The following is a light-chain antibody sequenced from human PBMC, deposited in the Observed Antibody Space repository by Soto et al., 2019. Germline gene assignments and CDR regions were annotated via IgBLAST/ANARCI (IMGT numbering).Light chain of an antibody. CDR1: SSNIGTNA. CDR2: YED. Sequence: QSVLPQPPSVSEAPRQRVTISCSGSSSNIGTNAVNWYQQLPGKAPKLLIYYEDLLPSGVSDRFSGSKSGTSASLAISGLQSEDEADYYCAAWDDSLNGVVFGEGTK. CDR3: AAWDDSLNGVV. V-gene: IGLV1-36*01. J-gene: IGLJ3*02.